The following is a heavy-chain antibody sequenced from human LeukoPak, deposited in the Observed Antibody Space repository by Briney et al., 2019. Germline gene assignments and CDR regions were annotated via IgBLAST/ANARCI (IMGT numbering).Heavy chain of an antibody. J-gene: IGHJ6*04. Sequence: GGSLRLSCAASGFTFSTYSMYWVRQAPGKGLEWVSYISSSGSTIYYADSVKGRFTISRDNAKNSLYLQMNSLRAEDTAVYYCAELGITMIGGVWGKGTTVTISS. CDR2: ISSSGSTI. V-gene: IGHV3-48*04. D-gene: IGHD3-10*02. CDR3: AELGITMIGGV. CDR1: GFTFSTYS.